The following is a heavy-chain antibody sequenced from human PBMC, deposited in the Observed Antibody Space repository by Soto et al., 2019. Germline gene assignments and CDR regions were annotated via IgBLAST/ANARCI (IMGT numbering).Heavy chain of an antibody. Sequence: GGSLRLSCAASGFTFSNAWMNWVRQAPGKGLEWVGRIKSKTDGGTTDYAAPVKGRFTISRDDSKNTLYLQMNSLKTEDTAVYYCTTDLPQQLENRPREIYYYYGMDVWGQGTTVTVSS. CDR1: GFTFSNAW. CDR2: IKSKTDGGTT. CDR3: TTDLPQQLENRPREIYYYYGMDV. J-gene: IGHJ6*02. D-gene: IGHD6-13*01. V-gene: IGHV3-15*07.